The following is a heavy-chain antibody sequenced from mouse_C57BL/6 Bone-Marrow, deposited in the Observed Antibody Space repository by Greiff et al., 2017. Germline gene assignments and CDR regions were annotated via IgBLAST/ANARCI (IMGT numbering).Heavy chain of an antibody. CDR1: GYTFTSYW. J-gene: IGHJ1*03. CDR2: IYPGSGST. V-gene: IGHV1-55*01. D-gene: IGHD2-5*01. CDR3: ARWEDSNYPYWYVDV. Sequence: QVQLQQSGAELVKPGASVKMSCKASGYTFTSYWITWVKQRPGQGLEWIGDIYPGSGSTNYNEKFKSKATLPVDTSSSTAYMQLSSLTSEDSAVYYCARWEDSNYPYWYVDVWGTGTTVTVSS.